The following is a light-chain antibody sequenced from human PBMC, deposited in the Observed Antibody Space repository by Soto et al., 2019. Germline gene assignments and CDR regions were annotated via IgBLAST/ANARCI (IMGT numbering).Light chain of an antibody. CDR3: QHYNSYSEA. J-gene: IGKJ1*01. V-gene: IGKV1-5*01. Sequence: DIQMTQSPSTLSAFVGDRVTITCRASQTISSWLAWYQQKPGKAPKLLIYDVSSLKSGVPSRFSGSGSGTEFTLTISSLQPDDFATYYCQHYNSYSEAFGQGTKVDIK. CDR2: DVS. CDR1: QTISSW.